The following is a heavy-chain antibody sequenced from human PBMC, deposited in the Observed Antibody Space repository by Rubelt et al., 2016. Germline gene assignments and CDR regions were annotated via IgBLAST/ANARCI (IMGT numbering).Heavy chain of an antibody. J-gene: IGHJ6*02. CDR3: ARRNGYSYGNYYYYYGMDV. CDR1: GGSISNYY. CDR2: ISYIGGN. D-gene: IGHD5-18*01. V-gene: IGHV4-59*01. Sequence: QLQLQESGPGLVKPSETLSLPCTVSGGSISNYYWSWIRPPPGKGLEWIGYISYIGGNTYQPSTKSRVTISVDTSKNKFSLELSSANAAETAGYYCARRNGYSYGNYYYYYGMDVWGQGTTVTVSS.